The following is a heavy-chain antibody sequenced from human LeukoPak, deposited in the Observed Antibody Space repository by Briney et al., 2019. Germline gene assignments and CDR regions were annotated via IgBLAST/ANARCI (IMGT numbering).Heavy chain of an antibody. D-gene: IGHD3-3*01. CDR1: GDSVSSPNYY. Sequence: PSETLSLTCTVSGDSVSSPNYYWNWIRQPPGKGLEWIGYIYYSGSTNYNPSLKSRVTISVDTSKNQFSLKLSSVTAADTAVYYCARDRRVLRFLEWAPSYGMDVWGQGTTVTVSS. CDR3: ARDRRVLRFLEWAPSYGMDV. J-gene: IGHJ6*02. V-gene: IGHV4-61*01. CDR2: IYYSGST.